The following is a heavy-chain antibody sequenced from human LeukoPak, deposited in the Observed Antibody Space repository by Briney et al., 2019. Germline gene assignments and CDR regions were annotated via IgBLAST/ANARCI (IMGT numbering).Heavy chain of an antibody. CDR3: ARQETGSNYWYFDL. J-gene: IGHJ2*01. D-gene: IGHD1-1*01. V-gene: IGHV5-51*01. CDR2: IYPDDSDA. Sequence: PGGSLKISCKGSGYSFTSYWIAWVRQMPGKGLEWMGIIYPDDSDARYSPSFQGQVTISADKPITTAYLQWSSLKASDTAMYYCARQETGSNYWYFDLWGRGTLVTVSS. CDR1: GYSFTSYW.